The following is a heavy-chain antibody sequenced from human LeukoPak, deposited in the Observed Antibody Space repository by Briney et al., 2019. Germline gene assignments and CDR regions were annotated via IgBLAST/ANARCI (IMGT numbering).Heavy chain of an antibody. V-gene: IGHV1-46*01. Sequence: ASVKVSCKASGYTFTSYYMHWVRQAPGQGLEWMGIINPSGGSTSYAQKFQGRVTMTGDTSTSTVYMELSSLRSEDTAVYYCARNERKGPGIAAAGTLDYWGQGTLVTVSS. D-gene: IGHD6-13*01. CDR1: GYTFTSYY. CDR3: ARNERKGPGIAAAGTLDY. CDR2: INPSGGST. J-gene: IGHJ4*02.